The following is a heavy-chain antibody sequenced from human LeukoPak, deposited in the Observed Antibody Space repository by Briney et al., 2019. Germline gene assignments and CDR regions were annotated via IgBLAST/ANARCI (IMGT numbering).Heavy chain of an antibody. CDR1: GYTFTSYG. CDR3: ARKEQQLVFDY. D-gene: IGHD6-13*01. Sequence: GASVKGSCKASGYTFTSYGISWVRQAPGQGLEWMGWISAYNGNTHYAQRLQGRVTMTTDTSTSTAYMELRSLRSDDTAMYYCARKEQQLVFDYWGQGTLVTVSS. CDR2: ISAYNGNT. V-gene: IGHV1-18*04. J-gene: IGHJ4*02.